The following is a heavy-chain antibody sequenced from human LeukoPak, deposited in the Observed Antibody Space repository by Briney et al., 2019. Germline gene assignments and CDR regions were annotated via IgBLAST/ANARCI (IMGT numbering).Heavy chain of an antibody. J-gene: IGHJ6*02. CDR1: GGSISSGDYY. Sequence: SETLSLTCTVSGGSISSGDYYWSWIRQHPGKGLEWIGYIYYSGSTYYNPSLKSRVTISVDTSKNQFSLKLSSVTAADMAVYYCAREDYDGSYYYYGMDVWGQGSTVTVSS. D-gene: IGHD3-16*01. CDR3: AREDYDGSYYYYGMDV. V-gene: IGHV4-31*03. CDR2: IYYSGST.